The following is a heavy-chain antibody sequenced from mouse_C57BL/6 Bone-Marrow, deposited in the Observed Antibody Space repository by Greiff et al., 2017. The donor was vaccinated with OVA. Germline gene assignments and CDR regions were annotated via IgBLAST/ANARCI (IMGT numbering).Heavy chain of an antibody. CDR2: LLPGSGST. J-gene: IGHJ1*03. CDR3: ARCPYYSNFYWYFDV. CDR1: GYTFTGYW. D-gene: IGHD2-5*01. Sequence: QVQLQQSGAELMKPGASVKLSCKATGYTFTGYWIEWVKQRPGHGLEWIGELLPGSGSTNYNEKFTGKATFTADTSSNTAYMQLSSLTTEDSAIYYCARCPYYSNFYWYFDVGGTGTTGTVSS. V-gene: IGHV1-9*01.